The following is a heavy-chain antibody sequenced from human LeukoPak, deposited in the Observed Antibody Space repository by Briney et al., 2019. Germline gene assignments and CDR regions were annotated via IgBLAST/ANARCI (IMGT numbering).Heavy chain of an antibody. V-gene: IGHV3-74*01. CDR3: ARDVQSGPGY. CDR2: INTDGSRT. J-gene: IGHJ4*02. Sequence: GSLRLSRAASGFTPRIYWMHWVREAPGKGLWWVSRINTDGSRTTYADSVKGRFTITRNNAKNTVHLQIDSLRAEDTAVYYCARDVQSGPGYWGQGTLVTVSS. CDR1: GFTPRIYW.